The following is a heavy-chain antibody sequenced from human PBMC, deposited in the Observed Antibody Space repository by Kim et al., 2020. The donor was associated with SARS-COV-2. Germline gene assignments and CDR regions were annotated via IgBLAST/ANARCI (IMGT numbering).Heavy chain of an antibody. J-gene: IGHJ3*02. Sequence: ASVTVSCKASGYTFTDYAIHWVRQAPGQRLEWMGWMNAGNGNTRYSQNFHGRVTITRDTSATIAYMELSSLRSEDTAVYYCARGRGYCSGGSCSYDAIDNWGQGTMVTVSS. D-gene: IGHD2-15*01. V-gene: IGHV1-3*01. CDR2: MNAGNGNT. CDR1: GYTFTDYA. CDR3: ARGRGYCSGGSCSYDAIDN.